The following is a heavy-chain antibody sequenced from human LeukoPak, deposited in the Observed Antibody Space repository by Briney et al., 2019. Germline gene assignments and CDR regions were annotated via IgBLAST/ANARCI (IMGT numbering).Heavy chain of an antibody. CDR1: GFTFTEYY. J-gene: IGHJ4*02. Sequence: ASMKVSCKASGFTFTEYYVHWVRQAPGQGLEWMGWINSNNGDTNYAQKFQGRVTMTRDTSISTAYMELRRLRSDDTAVYHCARDLYTFDYGGQGALVTVSS. CDR2: INSNNGDT. D-gene: IGHD4-11*01. CDR3: ARDLYTFDY. V-gene: IGHV1-2*02.